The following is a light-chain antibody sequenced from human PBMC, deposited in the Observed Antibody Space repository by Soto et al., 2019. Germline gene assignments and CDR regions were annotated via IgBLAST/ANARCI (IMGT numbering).Light chain of an antibody. CDR2: GAS. V-gene: IGKV1-5*01. CDR3: QQYSSSAT. J-gene: IGKJ1*01. CDR1: QNISPW. Sequence: DIQMTQSPSTLSASVGDIVTIAFRASQNISPWLAWYQQKPGKAPKLLIYGASSLEGGVPSRFSGSGSGTDFTLTISSLQPDDFATYYCQQYSSSATFGQGTKVDI.